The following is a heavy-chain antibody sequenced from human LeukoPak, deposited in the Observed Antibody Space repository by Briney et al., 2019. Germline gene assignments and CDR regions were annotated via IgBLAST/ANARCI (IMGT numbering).Heavy chain of an antibody. CDR2: IYYSGST. CDR1: GGSSSSSSCY. V-gene: IGHV4-39*01. Sequence: SETLSLTCTVSGGSSSSSSCYWGWIRQPPGKGLEWIGSIYYSGSTYYNPSLKSRVTISVDTSKNQFSLKLSSVTAADTAVYYCARMVWNGVASDFDYWGQGTLVTVSS. D-gene: IGHD1-1*01. J-gene: IGHJ4*02. CDR3: ARMVWNGVASDFDY.